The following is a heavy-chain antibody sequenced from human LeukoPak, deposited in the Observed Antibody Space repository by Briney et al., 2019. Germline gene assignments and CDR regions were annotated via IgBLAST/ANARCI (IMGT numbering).Heavy chain of an antibody. CDR3: ASERSGGDY. J-gene: IGHJ4*02. CDR2: IYHSGST. Sequence: SETLSLTCTVSGGSISSSSYYWGWIRQPPGKGLEWIGEIYHSGSTNYNPSLKSRVTISVDKSKNQFSLKLSSVTAADTAVYYCASERSGGDYWGQGTLVTVSS. CDR1: GGSISSSSYY. D-gene: IGHD4-23*01. V-gene: IGHV4-39*07.